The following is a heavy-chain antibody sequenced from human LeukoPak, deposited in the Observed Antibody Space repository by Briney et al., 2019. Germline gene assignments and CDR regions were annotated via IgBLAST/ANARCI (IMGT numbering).Heavy chain of an antibody. D-gene: IGHD3-10*01. V-gene: IGHV4-59*01. Sequence: SETLSLTCTVSGGPISSYYWSWIRQPPGKGLEWIGYIYYTGSSNYNPSLKSRVTISLDTSKNQFSLKLSSVTAADTAMYYCAKGFDYYGSLDPWGQGTLVTVSS. CDR3: AKGFDYYGSLDP. CDR2: IYYTGSS. CDR1: GGPISSYY. J-gene: IGHJ5*02.